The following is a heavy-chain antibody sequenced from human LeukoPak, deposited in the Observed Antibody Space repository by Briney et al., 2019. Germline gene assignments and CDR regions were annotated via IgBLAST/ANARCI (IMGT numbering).Heavy chain of an antibody. CDR1: GFTVSNNY. Sequence: GGSLRLSCEASGFTVSNNYMSWVRQAPGKGLEWVAVIYSGGDTYYADSVKGRFTISRDNAKKSLYLQMNSLRAEDTAVYYCARDETVTTLVSYYYYGMDVWGQGTTVTVSS. D-gene: IGHD4-23*01. CDR3: ARDETVTTLVSYYYYGMDV. CDR2: IYSGGDT. V-gene: IGHV3-66*01. J-gene: IGHJ6*02.